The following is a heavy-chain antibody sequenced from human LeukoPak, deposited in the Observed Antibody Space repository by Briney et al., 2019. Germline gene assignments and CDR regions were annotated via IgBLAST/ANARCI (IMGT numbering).Heavy chain of an antibody. CDR3: ARASSAAAGYYFDY. Sequence: GGSLRLSCVASGFTVSSNYMTWVRQAPGKGLEWVSVIYSGGSTFYADSVKGRFTISRDNSKNTLYLQLNSLRAEDTAVYYCARASSAAAGYYFDYWGQGALVTVSS. CDR2: IYSGGST. J-gene: IGHJ4*02. V-gene: IGHV3-53*01. CDR1: GFTVSSNY. D-gene: IGHD6-13*01.